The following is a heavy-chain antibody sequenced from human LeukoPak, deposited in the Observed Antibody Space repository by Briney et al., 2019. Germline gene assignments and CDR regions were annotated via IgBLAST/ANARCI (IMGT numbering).Heavy chain of an antibody. Sequence: GASVKVSCKASGGTFSSYTISWARQAPGQGLEWMGGIIPIFGTANYAQKFQGRVTITADESTSTAYMELSSLRSEDTAVYYCARDGGPYCGGDCYSPDAFDIWGQGTMVTVSS. V-gene: IGHV1-69*13. CDR1: GGTFSSYT. D-gene: IGHD2-21*02. J-gene: IGHJ3*02. CDR3: ARDGGPYCGGDCYSPDAFDI. CDR2: IIPIFGTA.